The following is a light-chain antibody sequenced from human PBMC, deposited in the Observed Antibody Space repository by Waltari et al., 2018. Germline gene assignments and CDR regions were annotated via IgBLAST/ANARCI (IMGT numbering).Light chain of an antibody. Sequence: SNRAGHSVVSCLVAWYLARPGQAPRLLIYLTSNRATGIPDRFSGSGSGTDFTLTISRLEPEDFAMYYCHQSGASPLTFGGGTKVEIK. CDR3: HQSGASPLT. CDR1: HSVVSCL. V-gene: IGKV3-20*01. CDR2: LTS. J-gene: IGKJ4*01.